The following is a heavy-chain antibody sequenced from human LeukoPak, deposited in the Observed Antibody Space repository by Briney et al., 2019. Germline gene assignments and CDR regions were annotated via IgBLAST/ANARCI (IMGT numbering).Heavy chain of an antibody. D-gene: IGHD2-15*01. CDR3: ASKIGYCSGGGCEVY. J-gene: IGHJ4*02. V-gene: IGHV3-21*01. Sequence: GGSLRLSCAASGFTFSSYSMNWVRQAPGKGLEWVSSISSSSSYIYHADSVKGRFTISRDNAKNSLYLQMNSLRAEDTAVYYCASKIGYCSGGGCEVYWGQGTLVTVSS. CDR1: GFTFSSYS. CDR2: ISSSSSYI.